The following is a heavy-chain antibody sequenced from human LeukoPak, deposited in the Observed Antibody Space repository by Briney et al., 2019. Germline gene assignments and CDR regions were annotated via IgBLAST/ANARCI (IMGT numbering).Heavy chain of an antibody. D-gene: IGHD6-19*01. J-gene: IGHJ4*02. CDR1: GFTFSSYW. Sequence: PGGSLRLSCAASGFTFSSYWMNRVRQAPGKGLEWVANIKQDGSEKDYVDPVKGRFTISRDNAKNSLYLQMNSLRAEDTAVYYCARVSSLAVAGFFDHWGQGILVTVSS. V-gene: IGHV3-7*01. CDR3: ARVSSLAVAGFFDH. CDR2: IKQDGSEK.